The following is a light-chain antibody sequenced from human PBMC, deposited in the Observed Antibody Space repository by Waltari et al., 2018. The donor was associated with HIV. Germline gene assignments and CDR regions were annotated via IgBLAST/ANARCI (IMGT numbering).Light chain of an antibody. J-gene: IGLJ3*02. CDR1: SVSVTSSYY. CDR2: NTN. V-gene: IGLV8-61*01. Sequence: QTVVTQEPSFSVSPGGTVTLTCGLSSVSVTSSYYSSRNQQTPGQPPRTLITNTNPRSSGVPDRFSGSILGHRAALTITGVQADDESAYYCVLYMGSGVWVFGGGTKLTVL. CDR3: VLYMGSGVWV.